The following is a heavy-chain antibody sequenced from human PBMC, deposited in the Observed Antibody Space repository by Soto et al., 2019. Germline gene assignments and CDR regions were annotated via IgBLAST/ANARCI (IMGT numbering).Heavy chain of an antibody. J-gene: IGHJ4*02. CDR2: INHSGST. CDR1: GGSFSGYY. V-gene: IGHV4-34*01. CDR3: ARVVVVAATPHYFDY. Sequence: QVQLQQWGAGLLKPSKTLSLTCAVYGGSFSGYYWSWIRQPLGKGLEWIGEINHSGSTNYNPSLKSRVTISVDTSKNQFSLKLSSVTAADTAVYYCARVVVVAATPHYFDYWGQGTLVTVSS. D-gene: IGHD2-15*01.